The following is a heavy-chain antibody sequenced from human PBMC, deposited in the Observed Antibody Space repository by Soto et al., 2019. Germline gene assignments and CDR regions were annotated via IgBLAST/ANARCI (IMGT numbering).Heavy chain of an antibody. CDR2: IYWDDDK. Sequence: QITLKESGPTLVKPTQTLTLTCTFSGFSLTTSGLGVAWIRQPPGKALEFLALIYWDDDKRFSPSLKTRLTITKDTSKNQVVLTMTNMDPVDTATYYCPHTRKYDSGSYYQDYWGQGTLVTVSS. V-gene: IGHV2-5*02. CDR3: PHTRKYDSGSYYQDY. D-gene: IGHD3-10*01. CDR1: GFSLTTSGLG. J-gene: IGHJ4*02.